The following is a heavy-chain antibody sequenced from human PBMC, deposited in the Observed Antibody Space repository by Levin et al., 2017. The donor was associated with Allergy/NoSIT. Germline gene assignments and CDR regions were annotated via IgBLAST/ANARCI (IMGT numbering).Heavy chain of an antibody. CDR2: ISYDGSNK. CDR1: GFTFSSYA. D-gene: IGHD3-9*01. J-gene: IGHJ3*02. Sequence: GESLKISCAASGFTFSSYAMHWVRQAPGKGLEWVAVISYDGSNKYYADSVKGRFPISRDNSKNTLYLQMNSLRAEDTAVYYCARSILGAFDIWGQGTMVTVSS. V-gene: IGHV3-30-3*01. CDR3: ARSILGAFDI.